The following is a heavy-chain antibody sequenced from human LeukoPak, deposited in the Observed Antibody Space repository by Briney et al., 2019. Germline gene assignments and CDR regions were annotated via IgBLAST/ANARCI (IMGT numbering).Heavy chain of an antibody. CDR1: GFTFNSCT. Sequence: PGGSLRLCCAASGFTFNSCTMNWGRQAPGEGLELVSVIGGSGGSTYYADSVKGRFTISSDNSKNTLYLQMSSLRAEDTAEYYCAKGWRSSISPLDYWGQGTLVTVSS. CDR3: AKGWRSSISPLDY. D-gene: IGHD2-2*01. J-gene: IGHJ4*02. V-gene: IGHV3-23*01. CDR2: IGGSGGST.